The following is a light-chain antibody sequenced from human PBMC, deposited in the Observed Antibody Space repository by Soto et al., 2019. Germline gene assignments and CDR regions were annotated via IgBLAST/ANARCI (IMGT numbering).Light chain of an antibody. Sequence: EIVLTQSPATLSLSPGERATLSCWASQSVSSYLAWYQHKPGQAPRLLIYEVSNRATGIPARFSGSGSGADFTLTISSLEPGDFALYYCQQHINWPLTFGGGTKVDIK. V-gene: IGKV3-11*01. CDR1: QSVSSY. CDR2: EVS. CDR3: QQHINWPLT. J-gene: IGKJ4*01.